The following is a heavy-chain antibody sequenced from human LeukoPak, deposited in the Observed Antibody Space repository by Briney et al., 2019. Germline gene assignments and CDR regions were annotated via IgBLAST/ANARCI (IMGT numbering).Heavy chain of an antibody. CDR3: ARDCGIAARPDAAFDI. V-gene: IGHV1-18*01. Sequence: QKVQGRVTMTTDTSTSTAYMELSSLRSEDTAVYYCARDCGIAARPDAAFDIWGQGTMVTVSS. D-gene: IGHD6-6*01. J-gene: IGHJ3*02.